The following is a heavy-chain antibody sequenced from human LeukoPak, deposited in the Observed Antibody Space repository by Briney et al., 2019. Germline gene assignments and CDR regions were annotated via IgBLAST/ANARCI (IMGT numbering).Heavy chain of an antibody. CDR1: GFTFSNAW. CDR3: TTEPYYYDGSGHSV. D-gene: IGHD3-22*01. V-gene: IGHV3-15*01. Sequence: GGSLRLSCAASGFTFSNAWMSWVRQAPGKGLEWVGRLKSKTDGGTTDYAAPVKGRFTISRDDSKNTLYLQMNSLKTEDTAVYYCTTEPYYYDGSGHSVWGQGTLVTLSS. J-gene: IGHJ4*02. CDR2: LKSKTDGGTT.